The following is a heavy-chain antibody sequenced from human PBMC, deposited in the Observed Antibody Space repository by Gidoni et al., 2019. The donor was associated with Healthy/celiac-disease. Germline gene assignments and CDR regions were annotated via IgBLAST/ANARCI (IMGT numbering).Heavy chain of an antibody. CDR2: INHSGST. CDR1: GGSFSGYY. J-gene: IGHJ5*02. Sequence: QVQLQQWGAGLLKPSETLSLTCAVYGGSFSGYYWSGIRQPPGKGLEWIGEINHSGSTNYNPSLKSRVTISVDTSKNQFSLKLSSVTAADTAVYYCARVRRFNWFDPWGQGTLVTVSS. V-gene: IGHV4-34*01. CDR3: ARVRRFNWFDP.